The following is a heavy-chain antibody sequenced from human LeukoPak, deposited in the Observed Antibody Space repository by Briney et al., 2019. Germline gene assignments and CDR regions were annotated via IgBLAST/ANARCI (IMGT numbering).Heavy chain of an antibody. Sequence: PGGSLRLPCAASGFTLSSSDMNWFRPTPGKGLEGISYITGSSETIFYAGSVKGRFTISRDNAKNSLFLQMNSLRDEDTAVYYCARDSDGDPSFDYWGQGSLVSVSS. CDR2: ITGSSETI. D-gene: IGHD4-17*01. CDR1: GFTLSSSD. CDR3: ARDSDGDPSFDY. V-gene: IGHV3-48*02. J-gene: IGHJ4*02.